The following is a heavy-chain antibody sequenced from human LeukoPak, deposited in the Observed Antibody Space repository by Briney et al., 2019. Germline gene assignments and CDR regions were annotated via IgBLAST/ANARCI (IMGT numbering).Heavy chain of an antibody. CDR2: IYYSGST. D-gene: IGHD3-22*01. V-gene: IGHV4-39*01. CDR3: ASSYYYDSSGYYYFDY. Sequence: PSETLSLTCTVSGGSISSSSYYWGWIRQPPGKGLEWIGSIYYSGSTYHNPSLKSRVTISVDTSKNQFSLKLSSVTAADTAVYYCASSYYYDSSGYYYFDYWGQGTLVTVSS. CDR1: GGSISSSSYY. J-gene: IGHJ4*02.